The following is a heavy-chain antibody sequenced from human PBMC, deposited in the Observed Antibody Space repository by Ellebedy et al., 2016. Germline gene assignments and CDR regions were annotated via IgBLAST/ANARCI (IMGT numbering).Heavy chain of an antibody. CDR3: ARDHRPGGAAADY. D-gene: IGHD6-13*01. V-gene: IGHV3-21*04. CDR1: GFTFSISG. J-gene: IGHJ4*02. CDR2: ISRGREA. Sequence: GESLKISXAASGFTFSISGMTWVRQRPGKGLEWVATISRGREAYYADPFKGRFTISRDNAKNSVYLQMNSLRAEDTAVFYCARDHRPGGAAADYWGQGTLVTVSS.